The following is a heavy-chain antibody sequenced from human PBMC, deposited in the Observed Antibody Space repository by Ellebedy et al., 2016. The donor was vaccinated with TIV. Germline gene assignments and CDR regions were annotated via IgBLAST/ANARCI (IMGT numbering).Heavy chain of an antibody. J-gene: IGHJ3*02. Sequence: GESLKISCAASGFNFGGHAMKWVRQPPGKGLAWVSSIGSSAYSTHYADSVKVRFTISRDNSRNTLYLQMNSLRGEDKAVYFCAKDVRYTTGWGGALDIWGQGAMGTVSS. CDR2: IGSSAYST. CDR1: GFNFGGHA. CDR3: AKDVRYTTGWGGALDI. V-gene: IGHV3-23*01. D-gene: IGHD6-19*01.